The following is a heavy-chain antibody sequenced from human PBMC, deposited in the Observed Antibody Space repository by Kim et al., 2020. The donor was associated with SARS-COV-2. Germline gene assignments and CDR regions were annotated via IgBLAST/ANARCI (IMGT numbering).Heavy chain of an antibody. D-gene: IGHD3-22*01. J-gene: IGHJ3*02. Sequence: GGSLRLSCAASGFTFSSYAMSWVRQAPGKGLEWVSAISGSGGSTYYADSVKGRFTISRDNSKNTLYLQMNSLRAEDTAVYYCAKESPSHSSGYYLGFDAFDIWGQGTMVTVSS. V-gene: IGHV3-23*01. CDR3: AKESPSHSSGYYLGFDAFDI. CDR1: GFTFSSYA. CDR2: ISGSGGST.